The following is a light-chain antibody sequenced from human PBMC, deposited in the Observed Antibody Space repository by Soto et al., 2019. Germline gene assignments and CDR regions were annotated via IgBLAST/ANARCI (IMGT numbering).Light chain of an antibody. Sequence: QSVLTQPPSVSEAPRQRVTISCSGSSFNIGNNAVNWYQQLPGQAPKLLIYYDDLLPSGVSDRFSGSKSGTSASLAISGLQSEDEADYYCATWDDTLNGPVFGGGTKVTVL. V-gene: IGLV1-36*01. CDR3: ATWDDTLNGPV. CDR2: YDD. CDR1: SFNIGNNA. J-gene: IGLJ2*01.